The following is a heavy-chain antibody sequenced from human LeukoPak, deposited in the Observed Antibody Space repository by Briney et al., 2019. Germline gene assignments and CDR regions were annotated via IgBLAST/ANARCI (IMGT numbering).Heavy chain of an antibody. V-gene: IGHV3-7*01. CDR2: IKQDGSEK. Sequence: GGSLRLSCAASGFTFSSYWMSWVRQAPGKGLEWVANIKQDGSEKYYVDSVKGRFTISRDNAKNSLYLQMNSLRAEDTAVYYCARDRSACDSSGYPFDYWGQGTLVTVSS. D-gene: IGHD3-22*01. CDR3: ARDRSACDSSGYPFDY. CDR1: GFTFSSYW. J-gene: IGHJ4*02.